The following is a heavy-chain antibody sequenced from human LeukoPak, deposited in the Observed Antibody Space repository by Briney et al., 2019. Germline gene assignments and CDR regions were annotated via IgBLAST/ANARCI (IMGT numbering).Heavy chain of an antibody. J-gene: IGHJ6*02. V-gene: IGHV1-8*01. D-gene: IGHD2-2*01. Sequence: ASVKVSCKASGYTFTSYDINWVRQATGQGLEWMGWMNPNSGNTGNAQKFQGRVTMTRNTSISTAYMELSSLRSEDTAVYYCARKGYCSSTSCFSIYYYGMDVWGQGTTVTVSS. CDR1: GYTFTSYD. CDR3: ARKGYCSSTSCFSIYYYGMDV. CDR2: MNPNSGNT.